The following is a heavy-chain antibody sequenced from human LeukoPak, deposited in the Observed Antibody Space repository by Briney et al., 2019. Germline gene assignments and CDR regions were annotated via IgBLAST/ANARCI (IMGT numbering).Heavy chain of an antibody. CDR3: ARGSRRGYTNYYYYMDV. Sequence: ASVKVSCTASGGTFSSYAISWVRQAPGQGLEWMGGIIPIFGTANYAQKFQGRVTMTRNTSISTAYMELSSLRSEDTAVYYCARGSRRGYTNYYYYMDVWGKGTTVTISS. CDR1: GGTFSSYA. V-gene: IGHV1-69*05. J-gene: IGHJ6*03. D-gene: IGHD5-18*01. CDR2: IIPIFGTA.